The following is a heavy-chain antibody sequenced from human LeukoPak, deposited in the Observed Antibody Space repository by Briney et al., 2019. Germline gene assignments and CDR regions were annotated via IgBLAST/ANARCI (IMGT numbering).Heavy chain of an antibody. CDR2: ISSSSSTI. V-gene: IGHV3-48*01. D-gene: IGHD3-3*01. J-gene: IGHJ4*02. Sequence: AGGSLRLSCAASGFTFSSYSMTWVRQAPGKGLEWVSYISSSSSTIYYADSVKGRFTISRDNAKNSLYLQMNSLRAEDTAVYYCARDLSFWSGYSAWDYWGQGTLVTVSS. CDR1: GFTFSSYS. CDR3: ARDLSFWSGYSAWDY.